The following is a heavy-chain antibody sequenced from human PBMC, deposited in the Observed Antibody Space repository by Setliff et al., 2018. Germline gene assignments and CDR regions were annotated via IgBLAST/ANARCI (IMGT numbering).Heavy chain of an antibody. Sequence: ASVKVSCKASGHTFTTYTMNWVRQAPGQGLEWMGWINTNTGNPTYAQGFTGRFVFSLDTSVSTAYLQINSLEAEDTAVYYCARGSGTYASSSRVFHYWGQGTLVTVSS. CDR2: INTNTGNP. J-gene: IGHJ4*02. V-gene: IGHV7-4-1*02. CDR1: GHTFTTYT. D-gene: IGHD6-6*01. CDR3: ARGSGTYASSSRVFHY.